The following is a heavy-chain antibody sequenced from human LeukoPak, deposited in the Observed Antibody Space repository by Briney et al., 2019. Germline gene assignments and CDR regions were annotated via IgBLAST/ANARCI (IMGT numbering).Heavy chain of an antibody. CDR2: ISAYNGNT. CDR3: ARVSRASNIVVVPAAMDY. D-gene: IGHD2-2*01. J-gene: IGHJ4*02. Sequence: ASVKVPCKASGYTFTSYGINWVRQAPGQGLEWMGWISAYNGNTNYAQKLRGRVTMTTDTSTSTAYMELRSLRSDDTAVYYCARVSRASNIVVVPAAMDYWGQGTLVTVSS. V-gene: IGHV1-18*01. CDR1: GYTFTSYG.